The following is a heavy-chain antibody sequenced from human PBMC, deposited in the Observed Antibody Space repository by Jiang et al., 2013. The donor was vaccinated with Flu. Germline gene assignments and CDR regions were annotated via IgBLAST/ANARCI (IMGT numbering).Heavy chain of an antibody. V-gene: IGHV3-30*02. Sequence: VQLVESGGGVVQPGGALTLSCAASGFTFSSYGMHWVRQAPGKGLDWVAFVPFDGSNSYYGESVGGRFIISRDNSKHTLYLQMDSLRVEDTAVYYCAKDSDPYGGNYRPFDYWGQGTLVTVSS. CDR2: VPFDGSNS. CDR1: GFTFSSYG. CDR3: AKDSDPYGGNYRPFDY. J-gene: IGHJ4*02. D-gene: IGHD1-26*01.